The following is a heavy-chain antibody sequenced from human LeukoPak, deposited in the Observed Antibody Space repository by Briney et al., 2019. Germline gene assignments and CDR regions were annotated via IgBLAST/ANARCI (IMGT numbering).Heavy chain of an antibody. Sequence: SETLSLTCTVSGGSISSSSYDWGWIRHPPGKGLEWIESIYYSVSTDYNPSLKSRVTISVDTTKNQFSLKLSSVTAADTAVYYCARVHRDPIAAAAGLRDYWYFDLWGRGTLVTVSS. V-gene: IGHV4-39*07. CDR2: IYYSVST. J-gene: IGHJ2*01. D-gene: IGHD6-13*01. CDR3: ARVHRDPIAAAAGLRDYWYFDL. CDR1: GGSISSSSYD.